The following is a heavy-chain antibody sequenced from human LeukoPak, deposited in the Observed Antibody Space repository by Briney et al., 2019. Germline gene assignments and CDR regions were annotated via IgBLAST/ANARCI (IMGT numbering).Heavy chain of an antibody. J-gene: IGHJ5*02. D-gene: IGHD3-10*01. V-gene: IGHV4-39*01. CDR1: GGSISSTSYY. CDR2: ISYSGRT. Sequence: SETLSLTCTVSGGSISSTSYYWDWIRQPPGKGLEWIGTISYSGRTYYNPSLNSRVTISVDTSKSQFSLKMSSVTAADTALYYCARGRYYGSGSYYFTFNWFDLWGPGTLVTVSS. CDR3: ARGRYYGSGSYYFTFNWFDL.